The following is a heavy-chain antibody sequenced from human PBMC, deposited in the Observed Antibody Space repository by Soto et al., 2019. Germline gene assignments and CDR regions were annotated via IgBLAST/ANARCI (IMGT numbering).Heavy chain of an antibody. CDR3: ARDSNPNYYYYGMDV. V-gene: IGHV1-2*04. CDR2: INPNSGGT. CDR1: GYTFTGYY. J-gene: IGHJ6*02. Sequence: PSVKVSCKASGYTFTGYYMHWVRQAPGQGLEWMGWINPNSGGTNYAQKFQGWVTMTRDTSISTAYMELSRLRSEDTAVYYCARDSNPNYYYYGMDVWGQGTTVTVSS. D-gene: IGHD4-4*01.